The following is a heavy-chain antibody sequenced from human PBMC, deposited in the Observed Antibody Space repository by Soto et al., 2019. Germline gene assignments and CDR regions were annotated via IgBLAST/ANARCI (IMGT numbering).Heavy chain of an antibody. CDR1: GYTFTSYG. V-gene: IGHV1-18*01. Sequence: QVQLLQSGAEVKKPGASVKVSCKASGYTFTSYGISWVRQAPGQGLEWMGWISAYNGNTNYAQKLQGRVTMTTDTSTGTAYMALRSLRSDVTAVYYCARQGPTNYYDSSGYYLFDYWGQGTLVTVSS. CDR2: ISAYNGNT. D-gene: IGHD3-22*01. J-gene: IGHJ4*02. CDR3: ARQGPTNYYDSSGYYLFDY.